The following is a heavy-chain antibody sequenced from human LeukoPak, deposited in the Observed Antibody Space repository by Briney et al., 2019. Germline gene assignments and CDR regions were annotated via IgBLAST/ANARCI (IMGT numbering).Heavy chain of an antibody. CDR2: IYHSGST. Sequence: SETLSLTCAVYGGSFSGYYWGWIRQPPGKGLEWIGSIYHSGSTYYNPSLKSRVTISVDTSKNQFSLKLSSVTAADTAVYYCARAATQAVIYAFDIWGQGTMVTVSS. CDR3: ARAATQAVIYAFDI. D-gene: IGHD3-22*01. CDR1: GGSFSGYY. J-gene: IGHJ3*02. V-gene: IGHV4-38-2*01.